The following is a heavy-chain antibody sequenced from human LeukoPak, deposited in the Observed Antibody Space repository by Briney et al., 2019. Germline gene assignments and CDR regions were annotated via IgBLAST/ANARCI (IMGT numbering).Heavy chain of an antibody. CDR1: GFTFSNYW. V-gene: IGHV3-7*03. CDR2: IKEDGRET. Sequence: GGSLRLSCAASGFTFSNYWMSWVRQAPGKGPEWVANIKEDGRETYYLDSVKGRFTISRDNSKNTLYLQMNSLRAEDTAVYYCAKVEVGATSPFDYWGQGTLVTVSS. J-gene: IGHJ4*02. CDR3: AKVEVGATSPFDY. D-gene: IGHD1-26*01.